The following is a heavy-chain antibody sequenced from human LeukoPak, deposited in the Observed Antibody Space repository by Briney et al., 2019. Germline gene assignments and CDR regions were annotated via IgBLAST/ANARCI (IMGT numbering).Heavy chain of an antibody. CDR2: INEDGSEK. D-gene: IGHD3-22*01. CDR3: ARNEDYSDSTGYYSTFYLDS. V-gene: IGHV3-7*01. CDR1: GFIFCIYW. J-gene: IGHJ4*02. Sequence: GGSLRLSCEGTGFIFCIYWMSWVRQAPGKGLEWVANINEDGSEKYYVDSVKGRFTISRDNGKNALYLQMKSLRAEDTAVYYCARNEDYSDSTGYYSTFYLDSWGQGTLVTVSS.